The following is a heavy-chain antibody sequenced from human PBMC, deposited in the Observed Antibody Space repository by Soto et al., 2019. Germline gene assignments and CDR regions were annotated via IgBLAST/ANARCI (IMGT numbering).Heavy chain of an antibody. J-gene: IGHJ6*03. D-gene: IGHD3-22*01. CDR1: GVSLRTARMG. CDR3: ARMLAVNYYYSYVDV. V-gene: IGHV2-26*01. CDR2: ILSSDEK. Sequence: QVTLKESGPVLVKPTEPLTLTCTVAGVSLRTARMGVSWIRQPPGKALEGLAHILSSDEKSYNTSLKCRVTRSKDTSKRQVVLTMTYVDPVDTATYFCARMLAVNYYYSYVDVWGEGTTVTVAS.